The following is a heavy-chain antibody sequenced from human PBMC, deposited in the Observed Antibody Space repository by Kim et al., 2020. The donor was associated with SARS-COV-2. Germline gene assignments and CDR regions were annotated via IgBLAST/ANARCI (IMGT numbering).Heavy chain of an antibody. V-gene: IGHV1-8*01. CDR1: GYTFTSYD. CDR2: MNPNSGNT. D-gene: IGHD6-19*01. CDR3: ARALGEQWLVGYYYYYGMDV. Sequence: ASVKVSCKASGYTFTSYDINWVRQATGQGLEWMGWMNPNSGNTGYAQKFQGRVTMTRNTSISTAYMELSSLRSEDTAVYYCARALGEQWLVGYYYYYGMDVWGHGTTVTVSS. J-gene: IGHJ6*02.